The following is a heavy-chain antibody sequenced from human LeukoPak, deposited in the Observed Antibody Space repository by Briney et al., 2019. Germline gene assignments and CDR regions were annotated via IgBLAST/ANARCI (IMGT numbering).Heavy chain of an antibody. D-gene: IGHD5-12*01. Sequence: GGSLRLSCAASGFTFSSYSMNWVRQAPGKGLEWVSSISSSSSYIYYADSVKGRFTISRDNSKNTLYLQMNSLRAEDTAVYYCARDSWLRLSYWFDPWGQGTLVTVSS. J-gene: IGHJ5*02. CDR3: ARDSWLRLSYWFDP. CDR1: GFTFSSYS. V-gene: IGHV3-21*01. CDR2: ISSSSSYI.